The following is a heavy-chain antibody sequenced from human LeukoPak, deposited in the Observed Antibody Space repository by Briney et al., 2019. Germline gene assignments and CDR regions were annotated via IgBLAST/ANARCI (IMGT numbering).Heavy chain of an antibody. CDR1: GFTFSNAW. CDR3: QYYYDSSGYAPLDY. V-gene: IGHV3-15*01. CDR2: IKSKTDGGTT. Sequence: GGSLRLSCAASGFTFSNAWMSWVRQAPGKGLEWVGRIKSKTDGGTTDYAAPVKGRFTISRDDSKNTLYLQMNSLKTEDTAVYYCQYYYDSSGYAPLDYWGQGTLVTVSS. J-gene: IGHJ4*02. D-gene: IGHD3-22*01.